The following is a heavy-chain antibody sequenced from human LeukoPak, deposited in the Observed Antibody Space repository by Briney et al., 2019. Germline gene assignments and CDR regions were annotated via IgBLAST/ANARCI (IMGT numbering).Heavy chain of an antibody. Sequence: GGSLTLSCAASGFTFSRYWMSWVRQPPGKGLEWVANTKQDGSEKYYLESVKGRFTISRDNAKNSLYLHMNSLRGEDTAVYYCALSSGNYAIPFDYWGQGTLVTVSS. CDR3: ALSSGNYAIPFDY. D-gene: IGHD1-26*01. J-gene: IGHJ4*02. CDR1: GFTFSRYW. V-gene: IGHV3-7*01. CDR2: TKQDGSEK.